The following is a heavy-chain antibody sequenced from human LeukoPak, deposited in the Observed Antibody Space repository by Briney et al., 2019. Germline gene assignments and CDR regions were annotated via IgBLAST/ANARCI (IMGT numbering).Heavy chain of an antibody. J-gene: IGHJ6*03. V-gene: IGHV4-59*01. CDR1: GGSISSYY. CDR2: IDYSGST. Sequence: SETLSLTCTVSGGSISSYYWSWIRQPPGKGLEWIGYIDYSGSTNYNPSLKSRVTISVDTSKNQFSLNLSSVTAADTAVYYCARGYCSGGSCYSPPQYYYYYMDVWGKGTTVTVSS. D-gene: IGHD2-15*01. CDR3: ARGYCSGGSCYSPPQYYYYYMDV.